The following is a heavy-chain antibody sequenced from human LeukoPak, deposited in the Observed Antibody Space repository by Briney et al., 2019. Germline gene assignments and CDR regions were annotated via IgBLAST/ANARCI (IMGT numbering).Heavy chain of an antibody. CDR3: ACPQRGPGGYYTDF. D-gene: IGHD3-10*01. CDR1: GYTFTGYH. J-gene: IGHJ4*02. CDR2: IHPNNGVT. Sequence: ASVKVSCKASGYTFTGYHIHWVRQAPGQGLEWVGWIHPNNGVTLYAQKFQGRITMTRDTSINTVYMELSSLTSDDTAIYYCACPQRGPGGYYTDFWGQGTLVTVS. V-gene: IGHV1-2*02.